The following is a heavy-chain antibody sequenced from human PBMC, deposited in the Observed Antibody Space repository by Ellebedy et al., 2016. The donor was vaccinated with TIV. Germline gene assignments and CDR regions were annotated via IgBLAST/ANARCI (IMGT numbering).Heavy chain of an antibody. J-gene: IGHJ5*02. CDR3: ARRGSYGDYAVQVNSWFDR. CDR1: GFSFRSYW. Sequence: GESLKISCAATGFSFRSYWMSWVRQAPGKGLEWVANIYQDGSVQYYLDSLKGRFTISRDNAINSLFLQMNSLRAGDPAVYYCARRGSYGDYAVQVNSWFDRWGRGTLVTVSS. V-gene: IGHV3-7*01. D-gene: IGHD4-17*01. CDR2: IYQDGSVQ.